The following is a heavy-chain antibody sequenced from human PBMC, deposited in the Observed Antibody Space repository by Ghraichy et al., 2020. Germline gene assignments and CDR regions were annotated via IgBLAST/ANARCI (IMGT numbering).Heavy chain of an antibody. CDR1: GFTFSEYY. J-gene: IGHJ5*01. CDR2: ITSSGSID. CDR3: AKSQFTSGWFDS. D-gene: IGHD2-2*01. Sequence: GGSLRLSCAASGFTFSEYYMAWIRQAPGKGLEWISCITSSGSIDYYADSVKGRFTISRDNAKNSLLLQMNSLRADDTATYYCAKSQFTSGWFDSWGQGTLVVVSS. V-gene: IGHV3-11*01.